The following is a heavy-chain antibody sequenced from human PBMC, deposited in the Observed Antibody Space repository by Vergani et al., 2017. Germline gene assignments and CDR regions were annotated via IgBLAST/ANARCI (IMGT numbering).Heavy chain of an antibody. Sequence: QVQLQESGPGLVQPAETLSLTCVVSNSSINSNYYWGWLRQSPGKRLEWIGSVSHSGSTFSNPSLKSRVTISVDKSKKLISLILNSVTAADTAVYYCVWDAINYDVLTGYYIGLDSWGQGTLVTVSA. CDR1: NSSINSNYY. D-gene: IGHD3-9*01. V-gene: IGHV4-38-2*01. CDR3: VWDAINYDVLTGYYIGLDS. J-gene: IGHJ4*02. CDR2: VSHSGST.